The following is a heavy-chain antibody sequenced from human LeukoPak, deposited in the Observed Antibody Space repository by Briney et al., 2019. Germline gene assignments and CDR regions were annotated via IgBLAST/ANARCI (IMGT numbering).Heavy chain of an antibody. V-gene: IGHV3-23*01. Sequence: GGSLRLSCAASGFTFSSYAMSWVRQAPGKGLEWVSAISGSGGSTYYADSVKGRFTISRDNSKNTLYLQMNSLKSEDTAVYYCSTYGSGRKFDYWGQGTLVTVSS. CDR1: GFTFSSYA. CDR2: ISGSGGST. D-gene: IGHD3-10*01. J-gene: IGHJ4*02. CDR3: STYGSGRKFDY.